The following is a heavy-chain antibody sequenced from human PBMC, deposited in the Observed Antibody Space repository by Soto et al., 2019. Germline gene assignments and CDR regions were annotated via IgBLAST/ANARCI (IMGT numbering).Heavy chain of an antibody. J-gene: IGHJ4*02. D-gene: IGHD6-13*01. CDR1: GYTFTSYA. CDR2: IIPIFGTA. Sequence: SVKVSCKASGYTFTSYAISWVRQAPGQGLEWMGGIIPIFGTANYAQKFQGRVTITADESTSTAYMELSSLRSEDTAVYYCARDVIAAAGTAGWGQGTLVTVSS. CDR3: ARDVIAAAGTAG. V-gene: IGHV1-69*13.